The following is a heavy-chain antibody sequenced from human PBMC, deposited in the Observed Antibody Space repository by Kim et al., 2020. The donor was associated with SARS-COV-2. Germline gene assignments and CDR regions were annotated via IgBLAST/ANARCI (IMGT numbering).Heavy chain of an antibody. Sequence: GGSLRLSCAASGFTFSSYSMNWVRQAPGKGLEWVSSISSSSSYIYYADSVKGRFTISRDNAKNSLYLQMNSLRAEDTAVYYCARDRGCSGGSCTYGLGIYYDEGMGVWGQGTTVTVSS. J-gene: IGHJ6*02. D-gene: IGHD2-15*01. CDR1: GFTFSSYS. CDR2: ISSSSSYI. CDR3: ARDRGCSGGSCTYGLGIYYDEGMGV. V-gene: IGHV3-21*01.